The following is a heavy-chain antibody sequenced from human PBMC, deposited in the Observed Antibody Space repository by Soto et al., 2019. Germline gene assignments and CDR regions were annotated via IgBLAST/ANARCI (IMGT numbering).Heavy chain of an antibody. D-gene: IGHD3-3*01. V-gene: IGHV4-59*11. CDR1: GGSISAHY. J-gene: IGHJ4*02. CDR2: MYYSGST. CDR3: ARGDFWSGYYIAY. Sequence: SETLSLTCTVSGGSISAHYWGWIRRPPGKGLEWIGYMYYSGSTNYNPSLKSRVTISVDTSKNQFSLKLRSVTAADTAVYYCARGDFWSGYYIAYWGQGTLVTVSS.